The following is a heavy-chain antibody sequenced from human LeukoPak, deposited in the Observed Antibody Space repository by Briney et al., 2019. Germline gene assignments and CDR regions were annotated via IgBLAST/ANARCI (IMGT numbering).Heavy chain of an antibody. V-gene: IGHV3-74*01. CDR2: INSDGSST. J-gene: IGHJ6*03. D-gene: IGHD2-2*03. CDR1: GFTFSSYA. CDR3: ATHGSAHYYMDV. Sequence: QPGGSLRLSCAASGFTFSSYAMHWVRQAPGKGLVWVSRINSDGSSTSYADSVKGRFTISRDNSKNTLHLQMNSLRAEDTAVYYCATHGSAHYYMDVWGKGTTVTISS.